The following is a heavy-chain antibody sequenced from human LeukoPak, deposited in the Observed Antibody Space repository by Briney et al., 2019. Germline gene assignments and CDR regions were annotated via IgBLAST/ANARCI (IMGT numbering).Heavy chain of an antibody. CDR2: ISASGGTT. V-gene: IGHV3-23*01. J-gene: IGHJ4*02. Sequence: GGPLRLSCAASGFTFSSYAMSWVRQAPGKGLEWVSMISASGGTTYYVDSVKGRFTISRDNSKNTLYLQMNSLRAEDTAVYYCAKGGRTTPIDYWGQGTLVTVSS. D-gene: IGHD1/OR15-1a*01. CDR1: GFTFSSYA. CDR3: AKGGRTTPIDY.